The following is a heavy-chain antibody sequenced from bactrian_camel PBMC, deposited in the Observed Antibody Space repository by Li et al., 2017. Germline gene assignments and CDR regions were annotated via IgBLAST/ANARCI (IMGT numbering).Heavy chain of an antibody. J-gene: IGHJ7*01. Sequence: VQLVESGGSLVQPGGSLTLSCATSGFAFSSYAMNWVRQTPGKGLEWVSSVNRDGDISYYVDSVKGRFTISRDNAKNTLYLQMNSLQSEDTALYYCATGSWYRPDGMDYWGKGTQVTVS. CDR1: GFAFSSYA. CDR2: VNRDGDIS. V-gene: IGHV3S39*01. D-gene: IGHD6*01.